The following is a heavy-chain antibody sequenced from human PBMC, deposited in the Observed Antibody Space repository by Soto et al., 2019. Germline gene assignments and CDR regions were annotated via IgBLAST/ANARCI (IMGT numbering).Heavy chain of an antibody. CDR2: ISPNSGGT. CDR1: GHAFAACY. CDR3: AGGRGWYYVSAC. D-gene: IGHD6-19*01. J-gene: IGHJ4*02. V-gene: IGHV1-2*07. Sequence: VELCSEAPGHAFAACYVRWARQATGQGLEWRGWISPNSGGTNYAHKFQDRVTITRDTSTSTAYMELSRLRSDDTALYSDAGGRGWYYVSACWVKGTPVPVSP.